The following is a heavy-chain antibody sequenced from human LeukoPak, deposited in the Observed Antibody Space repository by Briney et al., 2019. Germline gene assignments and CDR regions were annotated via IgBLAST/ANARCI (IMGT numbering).Heavy chain of an antibody. CDR3: ARGPPPGATAYGVVDY. CDR2: VNHSGTT. V-gene: IGHV4-34*01. J-gene: IGHJ4*02. Sequence: SETLSLTCAVYGGSFSDYYWTWIRQPPGKGLERIGEVNHSGTTNSKPSLKRRVTLSVDTSKNQFSLKLSSVTAADTAIYYCARGPPPGATAYGVVDYWAQGTLVTVSS. CDR1: GGSFSDYY. D-gene: IGHD3-10*01.